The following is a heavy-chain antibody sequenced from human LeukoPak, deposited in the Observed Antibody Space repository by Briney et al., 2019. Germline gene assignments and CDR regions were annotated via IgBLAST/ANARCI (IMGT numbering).Heavy chain of an antibody. J-gene: IGHJ5*02. CDR1: GFTFSSYS. D-gene: IGHD6-6*01. Sequence: PGGSLRLSCAASGFTFSSYSMNWVRQAPGKGLEWVSSISSSSSYIYYADSVKGRFTISRDNAKNSLYLQMNSLRAEDTAVYYCARGRSIATPGAWFDPWGQGTLVTVSS. V-gene: IGHV3-21*01. CDR2: ISSSSSYI. CDR3: ARGRSIATPGAWFDP.